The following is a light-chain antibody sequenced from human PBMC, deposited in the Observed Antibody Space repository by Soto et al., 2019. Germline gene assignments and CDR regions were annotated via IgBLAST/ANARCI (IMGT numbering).Light chain of an antibody. Sequence: EIVFTQAPGTPSLSPGERATPSCRASQSVSSSYLAWYQQKPGQAPRLLIYGASSRATGIPDRFSGSGSGTDFTLTISRLEPEDFAVYYCQQYGSSPPITFGQGTRLEIK. J-gene: IGKJ5*01. CDR2: GAS. CDR3: QQYGSSPPIT. CDR1: QSVSSSY. V-gene: IGKV3-20*01.